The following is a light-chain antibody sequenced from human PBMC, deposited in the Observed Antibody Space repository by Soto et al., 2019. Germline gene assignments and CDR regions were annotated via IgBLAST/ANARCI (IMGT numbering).Light chain of an antibody. CDR3: QKYNNVPWT. V-gene: IGKV1-27*01. CDR2: GAS. J-gene: IGKJ1*01. CDR1: QDISNY. Sequence: DIQMTQSPSSLSASVGDRVTITCRASQDISNYLAWYQQKPGEVPKLLIYGASTLYSGVPSRFSGSGSGTDFTRTISSLQPEDLATYYCQKYNNVPWTFGQGTKVEIK.